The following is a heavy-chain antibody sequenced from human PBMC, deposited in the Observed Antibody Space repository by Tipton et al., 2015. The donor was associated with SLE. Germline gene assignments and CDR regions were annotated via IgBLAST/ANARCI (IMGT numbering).Heavy chain of an antibody. J-gene: IGHJ4*02. CDR3: ARGEAGDY. Sequence: TLSLTCTVSGGSISPHYWSWIRQPPGKGLEWIGYIYFGGSTTYNPSLKSRVTISVDTSKNQFSLKLSSVTAADTAVYYCARGEAGDYWGQGTLVTVSS. D-gene: IGHD6-19*01. CDR2: IYFGGST. CDR1: GGSISPHY. V-gene: IGHV4-59*11.